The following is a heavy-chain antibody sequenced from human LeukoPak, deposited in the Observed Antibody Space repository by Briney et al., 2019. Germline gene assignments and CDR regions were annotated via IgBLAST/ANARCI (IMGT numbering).Heavy chain of an antibody. CDR1: GFTFDDYG. CDR3: ARDGYSYGTWDY. J-gene: IGHJ4*02. CDR2: INWNGGST. D-gene: IGHD5-18*01. V-gene: IGHV3-20*04. Sequence: RTGGSLRLSCAASGFTFDDYGMSWVRQAPGKGLEWVSGINWNGGSTGYADSVKGRFTISRDNAKNSLYLQMNSLRAEDTAVYYCARDGYSYGTWDYWGQGTLVTVSS.